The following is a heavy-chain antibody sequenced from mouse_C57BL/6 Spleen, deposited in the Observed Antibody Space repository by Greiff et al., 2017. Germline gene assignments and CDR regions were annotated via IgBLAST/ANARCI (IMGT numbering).Heavy chain of an antibody. D-gene: IGHD1-1*01. CDR1: GYTSTSYW. J-gene: IGHJ2*01. CDR3: ARRNLGDSSYGY. V-gene: IGHV1-64*01. CDR2: IHPNSGST. Sequence: QVQLQQPGAELVKPGASVKLSCKASGYTSTSYWMHWVKQRPGQGLEWIGMIHPNSGSTNYNEKFKSKATLTVDKSSSTAYMQLSSLTSEDSAVYYCARRNLGDSSYGYWGQGTTLTVSS.